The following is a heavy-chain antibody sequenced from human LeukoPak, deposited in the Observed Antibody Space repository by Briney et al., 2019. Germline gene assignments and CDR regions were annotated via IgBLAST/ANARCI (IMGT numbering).Heavy chain of an antibody. D-gene: IGHD2-2*01. Sequence: GGSLRLSCAASGFTFSSYAMHWVRQAPGKGLEWVAVISYDGSNKYYADSVKGRFTISRDNSKNTLYLQMNSLRAEDTAVYYCARNGIYQLHWVWFDPWGQGTLVTVSS. CDR1: GFTFSSYA. V-gene: IGHV3-30-3*01. CDR3: ARNGIYQLHWVWFDP. J-gene: IGHJ5*02. CDR2: ISYDGSNK.